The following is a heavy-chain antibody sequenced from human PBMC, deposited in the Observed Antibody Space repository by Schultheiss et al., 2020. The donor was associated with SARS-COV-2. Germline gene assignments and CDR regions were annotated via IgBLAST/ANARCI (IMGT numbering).Heavy chain of an antibody. V-gene: IGHV5-51*01. CDR1: GYSFTSYW. D-gene: IGHD4-11*01. Sequence: GGSLRLSCKGSGYSFTSYWIGWVRQMPGKGLEWMGIIYPGDSDTRYSPSFQGQVTISADKSISTAYLQWSSLKASDTAMYYCARHSKGDYKMPLDYWGQGTLVTVSS. J-gene: IGHJ4*02. CDR3: ARHSKGDYKMPLDY. CDR2: IYPGDSDT.